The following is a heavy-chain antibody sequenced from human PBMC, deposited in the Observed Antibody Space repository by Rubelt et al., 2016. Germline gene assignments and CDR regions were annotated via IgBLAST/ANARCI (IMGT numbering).Heavy chain of an antibody. CDR3: ARDGPERWLVPEFDY. Sequence: ASGFTYTYSTMTWVRQAPGKGLEWVSAISGNGGSTYYADSVRGRFTISRDNSRNTLYLQMNSLRAEDTAVYYCARDGPERWLVPEFDYWGQGTLVTVSS. V-gene: IGHV3-23*01. J-gene: IGHJ4*02. CDR1: GFTYTYST. CDR2: ISGNGGST. D-gene: IGHD6-19*01.